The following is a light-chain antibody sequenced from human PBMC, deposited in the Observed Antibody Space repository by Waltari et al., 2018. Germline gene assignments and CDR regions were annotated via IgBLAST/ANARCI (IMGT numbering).Light chain of an antibody. J-gene: IGKJ4*01. Sequence: EIVMPPSPVTLSVSPGERATLSCRASRSVRTNLAWYQQKPGQSPRLLIYGASTRATGIPARFSGSGSGTEFTLSISSLQSEDCAVYYCLQYNNWPPLTFGGGSKVEI. CDR1: RSVRTN. CDR2: GAS. CDR3: LQYNNWPPLT. V-gene: IGKV3-15*01.